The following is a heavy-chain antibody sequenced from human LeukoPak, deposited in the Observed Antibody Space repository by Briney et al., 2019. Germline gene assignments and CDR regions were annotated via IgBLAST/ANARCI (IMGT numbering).Heavy chain of an antibody. CDR1: GFMFHDYA. CDR3: ARESESSGWYDY. Sequence: GGSLRLSCAAPGFMFHDYAIHCVRQAPGKGLEWVSLISGDGGSTFYADSVKGRFTISRDNSKNSLYLQMNSLRSDDTALYYCARESESSGWYDYWGQGTLVTVSS. CDR2: ISGDGGST. V-gene: IGHV3-43*02. D-gene: IGHD6-19*01. J-gene: IGHJ4*02.